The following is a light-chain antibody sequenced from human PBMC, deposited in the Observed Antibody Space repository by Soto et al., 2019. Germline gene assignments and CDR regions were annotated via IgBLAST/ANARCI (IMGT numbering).Light chain of an antibody. CDR3: QQANSFTLT. CDR1: QSISSW. J-gene: IGKJ4*01. Sequence: DIHMTQSPSALSASVGDMSTITCRASQSISSWLAWYQQKPGKAPKLLIYAASSLQSGVPSRLRGSGYGTDLTITISSMKHEDFETYHCQQANSFTLTFGGGTKVDIK. V-gene: IGKV1-12*01. CDR2: AAS.